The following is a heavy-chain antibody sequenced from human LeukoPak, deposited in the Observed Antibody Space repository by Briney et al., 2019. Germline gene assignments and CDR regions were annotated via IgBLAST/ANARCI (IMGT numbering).Heavy chain of an antibody. V-gene: IGHV4-59*01. J-gene: IGHJ4*02. D-gene: IGHD3-10*01. Sequence: PSETLSLTCTVSGGSISSYYWSWIRHPPGKGLEWIGYIYYSGSTNYNPSLKSRVTISVDTSKNQFSLKLSSVTAADTAVYYCAGATYYYGSGSYTPPDYWGQGTLVTVSS. CDR2: IYYSGST. CDR3: AGATYYYGSGSYTPPDY. CDR1: GGSISSYY.